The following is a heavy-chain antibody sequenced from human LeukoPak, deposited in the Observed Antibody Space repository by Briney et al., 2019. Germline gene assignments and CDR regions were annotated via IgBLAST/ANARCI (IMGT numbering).Heavy chain of an antibody. CDR2: IHYSGET. J-gene: IGHJ6*03. CDR3: ARDRTELGAPWGYYYYMDV. D-gene: IGHD1-26*01. CDR1: GGSISNYY. Sequence: SETLSLTCTVSGGSISNYYWSWIRQPPGKGLEWIGYIHYSGETEYNPSLKSRLTISMDTAKNQFSLQLNSVTPEDTAVYYCARDRTELGAPWGYYYYMDVWGKGTTVTISS. V-gene: IGHV4-59*12.